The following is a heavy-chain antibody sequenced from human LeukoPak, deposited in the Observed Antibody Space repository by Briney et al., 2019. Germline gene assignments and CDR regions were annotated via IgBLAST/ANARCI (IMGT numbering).Heavy chain of an antibody. CDR2: IWYDGSNK. D-gene: IGHD3-16*01. J-gene: IGHJ4*02. V-gene: IGHV3-33*01. Sequence: GGSLRLSCAASGFTFSSYGMHWVRQAPGKGLEWVAVIWYDGSNKYYADSVKGRFTISGDNSKNTLYLQMNSLRAEDTAVYYCARGGPDYYFDYWGQGTLVTVSS. CDR3: ARGGPDYYFDY. CDR1: GFTFSSYG.